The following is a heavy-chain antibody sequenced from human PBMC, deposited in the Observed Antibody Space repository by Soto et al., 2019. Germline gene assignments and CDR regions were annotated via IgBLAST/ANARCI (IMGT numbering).Heavy chain of an antibody. CDR2: INHSGNT. Sequence: QVQLHQWGAGLLKPSGTLSLTWAVYGGSFSGYYWSWFRQPPGKGLEGIGEINHSGNTTYNPSLKSRVTISVATSKNQFSLKLSSVTAADTAVYYCARGRSYCGNSPPANFDYWGQGTLVTVSS. V-gene: IGHV4-34*01. CDR1: GGSFSGYY. J-gene: IGHJ4*02. CDR3: ARGRSYCGNSPPANFDY. D-gene: IGHD1-26*01.